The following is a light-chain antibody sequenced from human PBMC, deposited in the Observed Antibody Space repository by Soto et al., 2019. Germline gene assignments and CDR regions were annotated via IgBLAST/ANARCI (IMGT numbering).Light chain of an antibody. CDR1: QSLLHSKSYNY. V-gene: IGKV2-28*01. Sequence: EIVMTQSPLSLIVTPGEPASISCRSSQSLLHSKSYNYFDWHLQKPGQSPQLLIYLGSNRASGVPDRFSGSGSGAHFTLNISRLEAEDVAAYYCKQALQTPITFGQGTRLEIK. CDR3: KQALQTPIT. J-gene: IGKJ5*01. CDR2: LGS.